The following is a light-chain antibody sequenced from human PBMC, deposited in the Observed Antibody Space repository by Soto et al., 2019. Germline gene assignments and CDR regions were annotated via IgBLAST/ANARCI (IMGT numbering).Light chain of an antibody. Sequence: DIQMTQSPSTLSASVGDRVIITCRARQSISAWLAWYQQKPGKAPKLLIYKASSLESGVPSRFSGSGSGTEFTLTISGLQPDDFATYYCQQYNSNPLTFDGGTKVEIK. CDR2: KAS. J-gene: IGKJ4*01. CDR3: QQYNSNPLT. V-gene: IGKV1-5*03. CDR1: QSISAW.